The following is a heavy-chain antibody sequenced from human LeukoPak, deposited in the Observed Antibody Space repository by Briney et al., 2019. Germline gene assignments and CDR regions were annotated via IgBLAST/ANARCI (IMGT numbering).Heavy chain of an antibody. CDR1: GFTFSSYS. D-gene: IGHD6-6*01. CDR2: ISSSSSYI. V-gene: IGHV3-21*01. CDR3: ARDRYSSSDFDY. Sequence: NPGGSLRLSCAASGFTFSSYSMNWVRQAPGKGLDWVSSISSSSSYIYYADSVKGRFTISRDNAKNSLYLQMNSLRAEDTAVYYCARDRYSSSDFDYWGQGTLVTVSS. J-gene: IGHJ4*02.